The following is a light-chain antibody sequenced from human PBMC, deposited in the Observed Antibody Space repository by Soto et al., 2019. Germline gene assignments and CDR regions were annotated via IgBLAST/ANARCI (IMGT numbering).Light chain of an antibody. Sequence: DIQMTQSPSTLSASVGDRVTITCRASQSISSLLAWYQQKPGKAPKLLIYKASSLESGVPSRFSGSGSGTEFTFTISSLQPDDFASYYCQQYNSYWTFGQGTKVEIK. V-gene: IGKV1-5*03. CDR1: QSISSL. CDR3: QQYNSYWT. J-gene: IGKJ1*01. CDR2: KAS.